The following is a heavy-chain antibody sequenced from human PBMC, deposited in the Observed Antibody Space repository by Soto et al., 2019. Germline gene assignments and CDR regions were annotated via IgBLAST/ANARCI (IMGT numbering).Heavy chain of an antibody. J-gene: IGHJ4*02. V-gene: IGHV3-49*03. CDR1: GFFFGDYA. D-gene: IGHD3-22*01. CDR3: TRDPRESSGYYSYYFDY. Sequence: GGSLRLSCTASGFFFGDYAVTWFRQAPGKGLEWVGFIRSKGYGGATEYAASVRGRFTISRDDSKNIAYLQMNSLKTEDTAVYYCTRDPRESSGYYSYYFDYWGQGTLVTVSS. CDR2: IRSKGYGGAT.